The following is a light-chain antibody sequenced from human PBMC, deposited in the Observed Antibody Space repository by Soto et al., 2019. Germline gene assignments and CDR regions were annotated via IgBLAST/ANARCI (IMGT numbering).Light chain of an antibody. CDR3: HQYGFSPDT. V-gene: IGKV3-20*01. CDR2: DAS. J-gene: IGKJ1*01. CDR1: QSFDSDS. Sequence: EIVLTQSPGTLSLSPGERATLSCRASQSFDSDSLAWYQHKPGQAPRLLIYDASIRATGIPDRFSGGGSGTDFTLTISKLEPEDFAVYYCHQYGFSPDTFGQGTKVEIK.